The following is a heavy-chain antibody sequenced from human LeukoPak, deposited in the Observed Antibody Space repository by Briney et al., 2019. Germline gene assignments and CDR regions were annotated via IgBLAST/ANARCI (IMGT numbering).Heavy chain of an antibody. CDR1: GGSISSGGYS. D-gene: IGHD3-16*01. Sequence: PSETLSLTCAVSGGSISSGGYSWSWIRQPPGKGLEWIGYVYHSGSTYYNPSLKSRVTMSVDRSKNQFSLKLNSVTAADTAVYYCARGWGPVCYFDSWGQGTLVTVSS. J-gene: IGHJ4*02. V-gene: IGHV4-30-2*01. CDR3: ARGWGPVCYFDS. CDR2: VYHSGST.